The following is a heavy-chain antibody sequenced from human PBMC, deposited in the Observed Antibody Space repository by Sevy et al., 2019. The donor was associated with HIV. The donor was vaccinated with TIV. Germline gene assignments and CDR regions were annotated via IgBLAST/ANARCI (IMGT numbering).Heavy chain of an antibody. CDR3: ARSPPVVVVPGAPSWFDP. V-gene: IGHV4-34*01. D-gene: IGHD2-2*01. CDR1: DGSFSGYY. Sequence: SETLSLTCAVHDGSFSGYYWNWIRQLPGKGLEWIGEINESGITYYNPSLKSRVTISVDTSKKQFSRELNSVTAADTAVYFCARSPPVVVVPGAPSWFDPWGQGTLVTVSS. J-gene: IGHJ5*02. CDR2: INESGIT.